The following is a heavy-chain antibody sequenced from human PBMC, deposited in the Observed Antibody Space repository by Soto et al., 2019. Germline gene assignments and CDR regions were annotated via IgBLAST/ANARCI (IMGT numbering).Heavy chain of an antibody. V-gene: IGHV3-53*01. Sequence: GGSLRLSCAASGFTVSSNYMSWVRQAPGKGLEWVSVIYSGGSTYYADSVKGRFTISRDNSKNTLYLQMNSLRAEDTAVYYCARGQYDFWSGDVNCFDSWGPGLLVTV. J-gene: IGHJ5*01. CDR3: ARGQYDFWSGDVNCFDS. D-gene: IGHD3-3*01. CDR2: IYSGGST. CDR1: GFTVSSNY.